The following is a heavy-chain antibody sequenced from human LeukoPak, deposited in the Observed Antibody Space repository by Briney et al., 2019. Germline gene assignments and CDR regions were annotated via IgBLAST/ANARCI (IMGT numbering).Heavy chain of an antibody. V-gene: IGHV1-18*01. Sequence: ASVKVSCKASGYTFTNYGINWMRQAPGQGLEWMGWISAYNGNTRYAQNLQGRATMTSDTSTSTAYLEVRSLRSDDTAVYYCAREDKDTNYEDYWGQGTLVTVSS. J-gene: IGHJ4*02. D-gene: IGHD4-11*01. CDR2: ISAYNGNT. CDR1: GYTFTNYG. CDR3: AREDKDTNYEDY.